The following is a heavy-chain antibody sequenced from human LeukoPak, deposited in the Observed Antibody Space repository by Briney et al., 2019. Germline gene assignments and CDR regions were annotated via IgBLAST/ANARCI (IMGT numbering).Heavy chain of an antibody. CDR3: AASAAMVTGGFDP. Sequence: PSETLPLTCTVSGGSISSYYWSWIRQPPGKGLEWIGYIYYSGSTNYNPSLKSRVTISVDTSKNQFSLKLSSVTAADTAVYYCAASAAMVTGGFDPWGQGTLVTVSS. D-gene: IGHD5-18*01. V-gene: IGHV4-59*08. CDR2: IYYSGST. J-gene: IGHJ5*02. CDR1: GGSISSYY.